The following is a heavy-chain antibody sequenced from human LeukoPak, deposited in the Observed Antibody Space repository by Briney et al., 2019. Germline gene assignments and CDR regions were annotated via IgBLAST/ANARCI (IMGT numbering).Heavy chain of an antibody. Sequence: GASVKVSCKASGYTFISYGISWVRQAPGHGLEWMGWISAYNGNTNYAQKLQGRVTMTTDTSTSTAYMELRSLRSDDTAVYYCARPITMVREYYYYGMDVWGQGTTVTVSS. J-gene: IGHJ6*02. CDR3: ARPITMVREYYYYGMDV. D-gene: IGHD3-10*01. V-gene: IGHV1-18*01. CDR2: ISAYNGNT. CDR1: GYTFISYG.